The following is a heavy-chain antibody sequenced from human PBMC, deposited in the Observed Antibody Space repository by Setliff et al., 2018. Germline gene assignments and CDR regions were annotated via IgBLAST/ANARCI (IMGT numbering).Heavy chain of an antibody. Sequence: GASVKVSCKAFRYTFNDYYIHWVRQAPGQGLEWMGRINPNSGGTNYAQKFQGRVTMTRDTSISTVYMELSRLRSDDTAVYYCARGALYYDSSGYYPDYWGQGTLVTVSS. V-gene: IGHV1-2*06. J-gene: IGHJ4*02. D-gene: IGHD3-22*01. CDR2: INPNSGGT. CDR1: RYTFNDYY. CDR3: ARGALYYDSSGYYPDY.